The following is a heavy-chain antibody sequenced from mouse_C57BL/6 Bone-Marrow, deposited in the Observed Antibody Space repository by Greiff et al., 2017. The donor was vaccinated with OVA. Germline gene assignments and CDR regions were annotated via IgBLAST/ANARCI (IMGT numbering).Heavy chain of an antibody. J-gene: IGHJ2*01. V-gene: IGHV1-26*01. CDR2: INPNNGGT. Sequence: VQLQQSGPELVKPGASVKISCKASGYTFTDYYMNWVKQSHGQSLEWIGDINPNNGGTSYNQKFKGKATLTVDKSSSTAYMELRSLTSEDSAVYYCARGDYWGQGTTLTVSS. CDR3: ARGDY. CDR1: GYTFTDYY.